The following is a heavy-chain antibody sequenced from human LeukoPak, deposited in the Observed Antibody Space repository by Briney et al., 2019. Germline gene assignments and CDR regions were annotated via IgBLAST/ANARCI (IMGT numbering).Heavy chain of an antibody. CDR2: ISDSGGST. D-gene: IGHD6-13*01. V-gene: IGHV3-23*01. CDR3: AKDLHSSSWYNYFQH. CDR1: GFTFSSYA. J-gene: IGHJ1*01. Sequence: GGSLRLSCAASGFTFSSYAMSWVRQAPGKGLEWVSAISDSGGSTYYADSVTGRFTISRDNSKNTLYLQINSLRAEDTAVYFCAKDLHSSSWYNYFQHWGQGTLVTVSS.